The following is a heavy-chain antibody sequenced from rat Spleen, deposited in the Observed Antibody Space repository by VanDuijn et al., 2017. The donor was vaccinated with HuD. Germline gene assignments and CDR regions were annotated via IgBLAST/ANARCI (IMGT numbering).Heavy chain of an antibody. CDR3: ARHRDYPGIDVMDA. Sequence: EVQLVESDGGLVQPGRSLKLSCAASGFTFSDYYMAWVRQAPTKGLEWVATISYDGSSTYYRDSVKGRFTISRDNAKSTLYLQMDSLRSEETATYYCARHRDYPGIDVMDAWGQGASVTVSS. CDR1: GFTFSDYY. J-gene: IGHJ4*01. D-gene: IGHD1-4*01. V-gene: IGHV5-29*01. CDR2: ISYDGSST.